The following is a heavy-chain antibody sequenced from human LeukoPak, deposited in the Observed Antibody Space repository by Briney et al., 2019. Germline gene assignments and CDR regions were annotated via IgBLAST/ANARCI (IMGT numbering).Heavy chain of an antibody. Sequence: ASVKVSCKASGYTFTGYYMHWVRQAPGQGLEWMGWINPNSGGTNYAQKFQGRVTMTRDTSISTAYMELSRLRSDDTAVYYCARDETAFSGFLAWGQGTLVTVSS. V-gene: IGHV1-2*02. CDR3: ARDETAFSGFLA. CDR2: INPNSGGT. D-gene: IGHD3-10*01. J-gene: IGHJ5*02. CDR1: GYTFTGYY.